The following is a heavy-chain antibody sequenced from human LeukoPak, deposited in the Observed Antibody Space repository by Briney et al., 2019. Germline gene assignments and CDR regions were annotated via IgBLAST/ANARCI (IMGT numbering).Heavy chain of an antibody. CDR2: IAYDGSDK. CDR3: ARDYRPYSSSWYESAYYGMDV. CDR1: GFTFSTYG. J-gene: IGHJ6*02. V-gene: IGHV3-30*02. D-gene: IGHD6-13*01. Sequence: PGGSLRLSCAASGFTFSTYGMHWVRQTPCKGLEWAAFIAYDGSDKYYADSVKGRFTISRDNAKNSLYLQMNSLRAEDTAVYYCARDYRPYSSSWYESAYYGMDVWGQGTTVTVSS.